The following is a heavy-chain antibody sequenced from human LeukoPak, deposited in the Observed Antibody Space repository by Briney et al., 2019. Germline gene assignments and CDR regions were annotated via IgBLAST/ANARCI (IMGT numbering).Heavy chain of an antibody. Sequence: PGGSLRLSCPASGFTFSNYAMSWVRQAPGKGLEWVSDISGSGGSTYYADYVKGRFTISRDNSKNTLYLQMNSLRAEDTAVYYCAKKGSGITMIVVVHPYYFDYWGQGTLVTVSS. CDR1: GFTFSNYA. CDR2: ISGSGGST. CDR3: AKKGSGITMIVVVHPYYFDY. D-gene: IGHD3-22*01. J-gene: IGHJ4*02. V-gene: IGHV3-23*01.